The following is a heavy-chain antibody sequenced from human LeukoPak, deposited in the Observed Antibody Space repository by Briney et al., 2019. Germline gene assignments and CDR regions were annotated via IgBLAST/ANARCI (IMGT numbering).Heavy chain of an antibody. V-gene: IGHV3-23*01. J-gene: IGHJ6*02. Sequence: GGSLRLSCAASGFTFSSYAMSWVRQAPGKGLEWVSSLSHIGDTTHYADSVKGRFTISRDNSKNTLYLQMNSLRAEDTAVYYCAKQDWSYVNYCLDVWGQGTTVTVSS. CDR1: GFTFSSYA. CDR3: AKQDWSYVNYCLDV. CDR2: LSHIGDTT. D-gene: IGHD3/OR15-3a*01.